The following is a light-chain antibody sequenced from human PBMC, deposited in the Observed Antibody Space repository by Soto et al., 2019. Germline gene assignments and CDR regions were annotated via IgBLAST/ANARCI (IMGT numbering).Light chain of an antibody. V-gene: IGKV3-20*01. J-gene: IGKJ3*01. CDR2: GAS. CDR3: QHYGSALFT. CDR1: QSFSRSY. Sequence: EIVLTQSPGTLSLSPGERATLSCRASQSFSRSYLAWDQQKPGQAPRLRIYGASSRATGIPDRFSGSGSETDVTFTISSLEPEDVAVYYCQHYGSALFTFGPGTKVDV.